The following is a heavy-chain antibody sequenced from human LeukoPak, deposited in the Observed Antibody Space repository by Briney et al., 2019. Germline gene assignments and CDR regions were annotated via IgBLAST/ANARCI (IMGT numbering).Heavy chain of an antibody. CDR3: ARDASGGDSSGYFDY. D-gene: IGHD3-22*01. Sequence: GGSLRLSCAASGFTFSSYAMHWVRQAPGKGLEWVAVISYDGSNKYYADSVKGRFTISRDNSKSTLYLQMNSLRAEDTAVYYCARDASGGDSSGYFDYWGQGTLVTVSS. CDR1: GFTFSSYA. J-gene: IGHJ4*02. CDR2: ISYDGSNK. V-gene: IGHV3-30*04.